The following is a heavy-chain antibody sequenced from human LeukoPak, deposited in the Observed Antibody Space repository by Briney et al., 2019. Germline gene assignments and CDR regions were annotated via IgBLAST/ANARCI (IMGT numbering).Heavy chain of an antibody. D-gene: IGHD3-16*01. Sequence: GGSLRLSCAASGFTFSSYALQWVRQAPGKGLEYVSAISSNGGSTYYANSVKGRFTISRDNSKNMLYLQMGSLRAEDMAVYYCARLGDLYEMDYWGQGTLVTVYS. V-gene: IGHV3-64*01. J-gene: IGHJ4*02. CDR1: GFTFSSYA. CDR2: ISSNGGST. CDR3: ARLGDLYEMDY.